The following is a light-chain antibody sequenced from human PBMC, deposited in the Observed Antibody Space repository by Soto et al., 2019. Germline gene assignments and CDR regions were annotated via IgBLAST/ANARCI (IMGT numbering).Light chain of an antibody. CDR2: GAS. J-gene: IGKJ1*01. V-gene: IGKV3-15*01. CDR3: QQYNNWPPKT. Sequence: EIVLTQSPATVSLSPGERATLSCRASQSVSSNLAWYQQKPGQAPRLLIYGASTRATGIPARFSGSGSGTEFTLTISSLQSEDFAVYYCQQYNNWPPKTFGQGTKVDI. CDR1: QSVSSN.